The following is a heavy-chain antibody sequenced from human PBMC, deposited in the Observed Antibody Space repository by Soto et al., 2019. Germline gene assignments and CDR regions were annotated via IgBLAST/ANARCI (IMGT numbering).Heavy chain of an antibody. CDR1: GGSISSGGYY. CDR2: IYYSGST. V-gene: IGHV4-31*03. Sequence: PSETLSLTCTVSGGSISSGGYYWSWIRQHPGKGLEWIGYIYYSGSTYYNPSLKSRVTISVDTSKNQFSLKLSSVTAADTAVYYCVRETTVTTATDYYYYYYMDVWGKGTTVTVSS. CDR3: VRETTVTTATDYYYYYYMDV. J-gene: IGHJ6*03. D-gene: IGHD4-17*01.